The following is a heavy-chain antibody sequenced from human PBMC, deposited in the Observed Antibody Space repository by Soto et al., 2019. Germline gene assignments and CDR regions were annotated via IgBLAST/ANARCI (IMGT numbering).Heavy chain of an antibody. V-gene: IGHV3-23*01. CDR3: ASQLEPTIDWFDP. Sequence: EVQLLESGGGLVQPGGSLRLSCAASGFTFSSHAMSWVRQAPGKGLEWVSAISGSGGSTYYADSVKGRFTISRDNSKNTLYLQMNSLRAEDTAVYYCASQLEPTIDWFDPWGQGTLVTVSS. J-gene: IGHJ5*02. D-gene: IGHD1-1*01. CDR1: GFTFSSHA. CDR2: ISGSGGST.